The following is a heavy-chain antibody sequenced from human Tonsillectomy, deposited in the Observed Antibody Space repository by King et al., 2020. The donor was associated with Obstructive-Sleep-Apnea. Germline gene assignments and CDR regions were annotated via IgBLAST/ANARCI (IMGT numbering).Heavy chain of an antibody. J-gene: IGHJ4*02. V-gene: IGHV2-5*02. CDR1: GFSLSTSGVG. D-gene: IGHD1-26*01. Sequence: ITLKESGPTLVKPTQTLTLTCSFSGFSLSTSGVGVGWIRQPPGKALEWLALIYWDDDKRYSPSLKSRLTITKDTSKNQVVLIMTNMDPVDTATYYCANSRSATYYFDFWGQGTLVTVSS. CDR3: ANSRSATYYFDF. CDR2: IYWDDDK.